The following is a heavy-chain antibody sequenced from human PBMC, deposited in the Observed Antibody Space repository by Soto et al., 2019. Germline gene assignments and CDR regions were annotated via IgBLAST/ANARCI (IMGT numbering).Heavy chain of an antibody. V-gene: IGHV1-69*01. CDR2: IIPIFGTA. CDR1: GGTFRSYA. CDR3: ARDRSADGGYGVLDS. J-gene: IGHJ4*02. D-gene: IGHD6-19*01. Sequence: QVQLVQSGAEVKKPGSSVKVSCKASGGTFRSYAISWVRQAPGQGLEWMGGIIPIFGTANYAQKFQGRVTITADEPPSTAYMELSSLRSEDTAVYYGARDRSADGGYGVLDSWGQGTLVTVSS.